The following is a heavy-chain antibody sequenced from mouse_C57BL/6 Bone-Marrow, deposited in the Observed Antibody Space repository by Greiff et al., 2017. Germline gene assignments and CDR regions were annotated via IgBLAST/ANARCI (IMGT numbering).Heavy chain of an antibody. CDR2: ISSGGSYT. V-gene: IGHV5-6*01. J-gene: IGHJ2*01. D-gene: IGHD1-1*01. CDR1: GFTFSSYG. CDR3: ARPGSSYYFDY. Sequence: EVKLMESGGDLVKPGGSLKLSCAASGFTFSSYGMSWVRQTPDKRLEWVATISSGGSYTYYPDSVKGRFTISRDNAKKTLYLQMSSLKSEDTAMYYCARPGSSYYFDYWGQGTTLTVSS.